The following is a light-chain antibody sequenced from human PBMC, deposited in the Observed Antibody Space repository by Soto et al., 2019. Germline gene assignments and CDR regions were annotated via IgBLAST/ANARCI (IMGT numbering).Light chain of an antibody. Sequence: DIQMTQSPSTVSASVGDAVTITCRASQSISTWLAWYQQKPGKAPNLLIYDASTFESGGPSGFSGSGSGTEFTLTISSLPPDDSATYYCQQYNSYPYTCGQGTKLEIK. V-gene: IGKV1-5*01. J-gene: IGKJ2*01. CDR1: QSISTW. CDR3: QQYNSYPYT. CDR2: DAS.